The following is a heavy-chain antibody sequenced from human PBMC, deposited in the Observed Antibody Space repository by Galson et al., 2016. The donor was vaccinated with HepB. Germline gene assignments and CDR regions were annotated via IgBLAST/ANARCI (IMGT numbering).Heavy chain of an antibody. CDR2: ISYVGTNI. V-gene: IGHV3-30*18. CDR1: GFPFSSYG. Sequence: SLRLSCAASSGFPFSSYGLHWVRQAPGKALEWVAVISYVGTNIFYADSVKGRFTIYRDNSKNTLYLQMNSLRREDTAVYYCAKDPRRILGGTVVGDYYNYYMDVWGKGTTVIVSS. D-gene: IGHD1-26*01. J-gene: IGHJ6*03. CDR3: AKDPRRILGGTVVGDYYNYYMDV.